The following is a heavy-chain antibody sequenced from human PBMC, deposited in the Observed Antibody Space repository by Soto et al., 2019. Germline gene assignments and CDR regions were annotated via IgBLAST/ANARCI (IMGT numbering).Heavy chain of an antibody. CDR3: ARAPLVVLNYFES. CDR2: IFPLTDIP. J-gene: IGHJ4*02. CDR1: GGTFRNYP. V-gene: IGHV1-69*02. Sequence: QVQLVQSGTEVKKPGSSVKVSCKASGGTFRNYPINWVRQAPGQGLEWMGSIFPLTDIPDYAQNFQARLTISADKSTSTAYMELSSLTSDDTAMYFCARAPLVVLNYFESWGQGPLVTVSS.